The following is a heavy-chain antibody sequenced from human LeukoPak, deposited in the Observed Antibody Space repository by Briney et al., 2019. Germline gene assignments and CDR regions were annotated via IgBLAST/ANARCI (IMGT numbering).Heavy chain of an antibody. CDR3: ATRSYYDSSGYYYGYFQH. D-gene: IGHD3-22*01. CDR1: GFTFSSYS. V-gene: IGHV3-48*02. J-gene: IGHJ1*01. CDR2: ISSSSSTI. Sequence: GGSLRLSCAASGFTFSSYSMNWVRQAPGKGLEWVSYISSSSSTIYYADSVKGRFTISRDNAKNSLYLQMNSLRDEDTAVYYCATRSYYDSSGYYYGYFQHWGQGTLVTVSS.